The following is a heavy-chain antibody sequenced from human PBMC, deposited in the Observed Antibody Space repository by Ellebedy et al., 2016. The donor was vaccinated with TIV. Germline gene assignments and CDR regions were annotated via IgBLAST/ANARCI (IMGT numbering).Heavy chain of an antibody. CDR1: GFTFNIYW. Sequence: GESLKISCEASGFTFNIYWMHWVRQAPGKGLVWVSRVTSDGSDIVYADSVKGRFTISRDNAKNTVYLQMSSLRAEDTDMYYCVRGLGEPDSWGQGTLVTVSS. CDR3: VRGLGEPDS. CDR2: VTSDGSDI. V-gene: IGHV3-74*01. D-gene: IGHD1-14*01. J-gene: IGHJ4*02.